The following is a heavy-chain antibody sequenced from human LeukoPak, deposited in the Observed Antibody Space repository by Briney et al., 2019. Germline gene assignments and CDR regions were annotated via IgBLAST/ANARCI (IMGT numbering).Heavy chain of an antibody. CDR3: AKDPYYYDSSGYYLDYYYGMDV. CDR2: ISGSGGST. CDR1: GFTFSSYA. V-gene: IGHV3-23*01. Sequence: GGSLRLSCAASGFTFSSYAMSWVRQAPGKGLEWVSAISGSGGSTYYADSVKGRFTISRDNSKNTLYLQMNSLRAEDTAVYYCAKDPYYYDSSGYYLDYYYGMDVWGQGITVTVSS. J-gene: IGHJ6*02. D-gene: IGHD3-22*01.